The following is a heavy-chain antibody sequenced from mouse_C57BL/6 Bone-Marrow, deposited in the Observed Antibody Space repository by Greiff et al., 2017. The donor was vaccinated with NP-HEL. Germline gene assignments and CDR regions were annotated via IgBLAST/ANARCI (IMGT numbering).Heavy chain of an antibody. Sequence: EVNVVESGGGLVKPGGSLKLSCAASGFTFSSYAMSWVRQTPEKRLEWVATISDGGSYTYYPDNVKGRFTISRDNAKNNLYLQMSHLKSEDTAMYYCARDLYYDYDGFAYWGQGTLVTVSA. CDR1: GFTFSSYA. CDR3: ARDLYYDYDGFAY. CDR2: ISDGGSYT. D-gene: IGHD2-4*01. V-gene: IGHV5-4*01. J-gene: IGHJ3*01.